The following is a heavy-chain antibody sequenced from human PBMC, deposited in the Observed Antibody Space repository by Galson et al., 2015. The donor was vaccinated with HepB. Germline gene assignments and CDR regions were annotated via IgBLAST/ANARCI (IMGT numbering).Heavy chain of an antibody. CDR3: TTGPPDDILTGYYLAYFDY. CDR1: GFTFSNAW. J-gene: IGHJ4*02. Sequence: SLRLSCAASGFTFSNAWMSWVRQAPGKGLEWVGRIKSKTDGGTTDYAAPVKGRFTISRDDSKNTLYLQMNSLKTEDTAVYYCTTGPPDDILTGYYLAYFDYWGQGTLVTVSS. V-gene: IGHV3-15*01. CDR2: IKSKTDGGTT. D-gene: IGHD3-9*01.